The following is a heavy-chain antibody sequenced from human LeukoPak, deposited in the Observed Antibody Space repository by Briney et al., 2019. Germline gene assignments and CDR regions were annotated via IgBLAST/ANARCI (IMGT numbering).Heavy chain of an antibody. CDR3: AKDYSADTAMAVFDY. Sequence: GGTLRLSCAASGFTFSSYGMSWVRQAPGKGLEWVSAISGSGGSTYYADSVKGRFTISRDNSKNTLYLQMNSLRAEDTAVYYCAKDYSADTAMAVFDYWGQGTLVTVSS. J-gene: IGHJ4*02. D-gene: IGHD5-18*01. CDR1: GFTFSSYG. CDR2: ISGSGGST. V-gene: IGHV3-23*01.